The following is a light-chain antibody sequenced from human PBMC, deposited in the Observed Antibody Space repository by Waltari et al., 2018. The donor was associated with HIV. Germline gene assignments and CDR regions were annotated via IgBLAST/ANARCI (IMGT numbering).Light chain of an antibody. CDR1: ALSKRY. CDR3: QVADSSGTYV. V-gene: IGLV3-25*03. Sequence: SYDLTQPPSVSVSPGQTARITCSGDALSKRYVYWYQQKPGQAPVMVIYRDNERPSGIPERFSGSSSEKTVTLSISGVQAEDEADYYCQVADSSGTYVFGTGTKVTVL. CDR2: RDN. J-gene: IGLJ1*01.